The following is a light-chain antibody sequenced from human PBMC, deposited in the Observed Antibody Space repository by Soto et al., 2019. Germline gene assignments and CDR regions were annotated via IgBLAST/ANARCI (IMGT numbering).Light chain of an antibody. J-gene: IGKJ2*01. CDR2: GAS. Sequence: EIVMTQSPASLSVSPGDGATLSCRASQSVASNVAWYQQKPGQGPRLLIHGASTRAVGVPARFSGSGSGTDFTLTINSLQSEDFAVYYCQQYHNWPPQYTFGQGTKLQT. V-gene: IGKV3-15*01. CDR1: QSVASN. CDR3: QQYHNWPPQYT.